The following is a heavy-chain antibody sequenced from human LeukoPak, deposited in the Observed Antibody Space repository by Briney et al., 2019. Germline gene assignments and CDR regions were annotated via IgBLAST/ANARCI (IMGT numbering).Heavy chain of an antibody. CDR1: GFTFSSYS. V-gene: IGHV3-21*01. Sequence: GGSLRLSCAASGFTFSSYSMNWVRQAQGKGLEWVSSISSSSSYIYYADSVKGRFTISRDNAKNSLYLHMNSLRAEDTAVYYCARYCSGGSCYQLMERQGYWGQGTLVTVSS. J-gene: IGHJ4*02. CDR3: ARYCSGGSCYQLMERQGY. CDR2: ISSSSSYI. D-gene: IGHD2-15*01.